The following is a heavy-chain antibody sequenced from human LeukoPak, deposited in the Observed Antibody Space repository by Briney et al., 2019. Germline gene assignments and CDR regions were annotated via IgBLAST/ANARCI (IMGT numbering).Heavy chain of an antibody. J-gene: IGHJ4*02. D-gene: IGHD4-17*01. CDR2: INSDGSST. CDR3: AKVLRPSDWAIGY. Sequence: GGSLRLSCAASGFTFSSYWMHWVRHAPGKGLVWVSRINSDGSSTNYADSVKGRFTISRDNAKNTLYLQMNSLRAEDTAVYYCAKVLRPSDWAIGYWGQGTLVTVSS. CDR1: GFTFSSYW. V-gene: IGHV3-74*01.